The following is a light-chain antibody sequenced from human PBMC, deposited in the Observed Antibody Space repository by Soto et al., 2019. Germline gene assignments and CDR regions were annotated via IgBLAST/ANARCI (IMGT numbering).Light chain of an antibody. CDR1: QSVSSY. Sequence: EIVLTQSPATLSLSPGERATLSCRASQSVSSYLAWYQQKPGQAPRLLIYDASNRATGIPVRFSGSGSGTDFTLTIRSLEPEDFAVYYCQQRSNWPITFGPGTKVEIK. CDR2: DAS. V-gene: IGKV3-11*01. CDR3: QQRSNWPIT. J-gene: IGKJ3*01.